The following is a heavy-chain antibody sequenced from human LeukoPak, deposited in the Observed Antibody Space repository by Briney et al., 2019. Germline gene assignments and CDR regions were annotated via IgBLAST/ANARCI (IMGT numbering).Heavy chain of an antibody. CDR1: GYSITNAYY. CDR3: ARDGGYATVRLNWFDP. Sequence: SETLSLTCTVSGYSITNAYYWGWIRQPPGKGLEWIGSIYHSGSTYYNPSLKSRVTISVDTSKNQFSLKLSSVTAADTAVYYCARDGGYATVRLNWFDPWGQGTLVTVSS. J-gene: IGHJ5*02. V-gene: IGHV4-38-2*02. D-gene: IGHD5-12*01. CDR2: IYHSGST.